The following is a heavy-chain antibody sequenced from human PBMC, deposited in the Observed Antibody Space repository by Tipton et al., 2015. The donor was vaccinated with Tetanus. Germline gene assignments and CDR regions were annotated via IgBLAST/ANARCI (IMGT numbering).Heavy chain of an antibody. J-gene: IGHJ1*01. CDR1: GFTFSSYA. V-gene: IGHV3-7*04. Sequence: SLRLSCAASGFTFSSYAMSWVRQAPGKGLEWVANIRQDGDEKNYVDSVKGRFTISRDNTKSSVHLQMNSLREDDTAVYYCVRGYSGGAFWGQGTLVTVSS. CDR2: IRQDGDEK. D-gene: IGHD2-15*01. CDR3: VRGYSGGAF.